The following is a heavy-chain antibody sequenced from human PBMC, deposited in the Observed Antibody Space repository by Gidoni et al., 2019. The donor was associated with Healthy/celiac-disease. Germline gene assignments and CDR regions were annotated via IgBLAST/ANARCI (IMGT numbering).Heavy chain of an antibody. J-gene: IGHJ4*02. V-gene: IGHV3-15*01. CDR3: TTDRSLVTYYYDSSGYPFDY. CDR2: IKSKTDGGTT. D-gene: IGHD3-22*01. CDR1: GFTFSNAW. Sequence: EVQLVESGGGLVKPGGSLRLSCAASGFTFSNAWMSWVRQAPGKGLEWVGRIKSKTDGGTTDYAAPVKGRFTISRDDSKNTLYLQMNSLKTEDTAVYYCTTDRSLVTYYYDSSGYPFDYWGQGTLVTVSS.